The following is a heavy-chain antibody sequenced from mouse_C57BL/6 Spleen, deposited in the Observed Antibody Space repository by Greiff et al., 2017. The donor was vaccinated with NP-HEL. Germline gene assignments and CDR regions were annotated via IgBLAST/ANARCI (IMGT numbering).Heavy chain of an antibody. CDR1: GYTFTSYW. CDR2: IYPSDSET. J-gene: IGHJ1*03. V-gene: IGHV1-61*01. Sequence: VQLQQSGAELVRPGSSVKLSCKASGYTFTSYWMDWVKQRPGQGLEWIGNIYPSDSETHYNQKFKDKATLTVDKSSSTAYMQLSSLTSEDSAVYYCARGGRGYFDVWGTGTTVTVSS. CDR3: ARGGRGYFDV.